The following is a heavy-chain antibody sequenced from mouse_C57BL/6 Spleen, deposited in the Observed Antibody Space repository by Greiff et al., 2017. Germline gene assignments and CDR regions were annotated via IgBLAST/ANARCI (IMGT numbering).Heavy chain of an antibody. J-gene: IGHJ3*01. V-gene: IGHV5-16*01. Sequence: EVKLEESEGGLVQPGSSMKLSCTASGFTFSDYYMAWVRQVPEKGLEWVANINYGGSSTYYLDSLKGRFILSRDNAKTILYLQMSSLKSEDTATYYCARGYGSSYTWFAYWGQGTLVTVSA. D-gene: IGHD1-1*01. CDR3: ARGYGSSYTWFAY. CDR1: GFTFSDYY. CDR2: INYGGSST.